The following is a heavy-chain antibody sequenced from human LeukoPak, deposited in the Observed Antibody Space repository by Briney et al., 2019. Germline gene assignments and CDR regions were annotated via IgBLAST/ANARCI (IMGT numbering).Heavy chain of an antibody. J-gene: IGHJ4*02. V-gene: IGHV1-69*04. Sequence: SVKVSCKASGGTFSSYAISLVRQAPRQGLEWMGRIIPILGIANYAQKFQGRVTITADKSTSTAYMELSSLRSEDTAVYYCARQSEIAVQNFDYWGQGTLVTVSS. CDR3: ARQSEIAVQNFDY. CDR1: GGTFSSYA. CDR2: IIPILGIA. D-gene: IGHD6-19*01.